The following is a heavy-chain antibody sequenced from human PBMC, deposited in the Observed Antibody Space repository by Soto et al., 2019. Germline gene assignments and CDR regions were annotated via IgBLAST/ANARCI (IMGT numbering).Heavy chain of an antibody. V-gene: IGHV4-34*01. CDR2: IKHGGSS. CDR1: AASFSHYY. D-gene: IGHD6-19*01. Sequence: QVQQQPWGAGLLKPSETLSLTCTVYAASFSHYYWNWIRQSPGKGLEWIGKIKHGGSSSYNPSLGSRVSISVDMSKNQFSLPLSSVTAADTAVYYCARGGSSDWQVALDIWGQGTMVPVSS. J-gene: IGHJ3*02. CDR3: ARGGSSDWQVALDI.